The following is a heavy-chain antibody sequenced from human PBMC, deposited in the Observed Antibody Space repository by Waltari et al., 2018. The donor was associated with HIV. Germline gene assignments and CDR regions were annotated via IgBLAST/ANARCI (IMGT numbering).Heavy chain of an antibody. V-gene: IGHV1-46*02. CDR3: ARAGLGGLIQAFDI. J-gene: IGHJ4*02. CDR1: GFILDDHY. D-gene: IGHD3-3*01. Sequence: QVQLIQPEIEMRRPGTSVRLSCQASGFILDDHYIHWVRQGLRQWFEGVAVINAADGAASSAQKFQSRLTLTRDLFTCLIHLDLMSLMSEDTAVYFCARAGLGGLIQAFDIWGRGT. CDR2: INAADGAA.